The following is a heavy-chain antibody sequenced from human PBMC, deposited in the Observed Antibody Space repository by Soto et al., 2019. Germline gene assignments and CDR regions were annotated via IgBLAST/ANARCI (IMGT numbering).Heavy chain of an antibody. J-gene: IGHJ5*02. D-gene: IGHD4-17*01. CDR3: AVANGGYGGNFNWFDP. V-gene: IGHV4-34*01. Sequence: SETLSLTCAVYGGSFSGYYWSWIRQPPGKGLEWIGEINHSGSTNYNPSLKSRVTISVDTSKNQFSLKLSSVTAADTAVYYCAVANGGYGGNFNWFDPWGQGTLVTVSS. CDR2: INHSGST. CDR1: GGSFSGYY.